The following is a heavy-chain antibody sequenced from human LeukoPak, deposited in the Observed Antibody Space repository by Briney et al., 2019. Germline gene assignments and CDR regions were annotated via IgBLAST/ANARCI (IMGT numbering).Heavy chain of an antibody. CDR3: AKNPSRGSGSYSDY. CDR1: GFTFSSYG. Sequence: GRSLRLSCAASGFTFSSYGMHWVCQAPGKGLEWVAVISYDGSNKYYADSVKGRFTISRDNSKNTLYLQMNSLRAEDTAVYYCAKNPSRGSGSYSDYWGQGTLVTVSS. V-gene: IGHV3-30*18. D-gene: IGHD3-10*01. J-gene: IGHJ4*02. CDR2: ISYDGSNK.